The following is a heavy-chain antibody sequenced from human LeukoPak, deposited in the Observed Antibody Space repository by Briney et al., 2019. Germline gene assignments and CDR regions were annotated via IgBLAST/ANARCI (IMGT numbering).Heavy chain of an antibody. J-gene: IGHJ4*02. CDR3: ARGGRQQGYFDY. CDR1: GGSFSGYY. D-gene: IGHD6-13*01. Sequence: SETLSLTCAVYGGSFSGYYWSWIRQPPGKGLEWIGEINHSGSTNYNPSLKSRVTISVDRSKNHFSLKLSSVTAADTAVYYCARGGRQQGYFDYWGQGTLVTVSS. V-gene: IGHV4-34*01. CDR2: INHSGST.